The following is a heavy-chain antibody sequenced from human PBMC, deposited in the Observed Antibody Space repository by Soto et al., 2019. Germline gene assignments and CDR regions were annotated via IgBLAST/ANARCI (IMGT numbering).Heavy chain of an antibody. CDR3: ARGWGLDP. V-gene: IGHV3-7*04. CDR1: GFTFNSYW. J-gene: IGHJ5*02. Sequence: EVQLVESGGGLVQPGGSLRLSCAASGFTFNSYWMTWVRQAPGKGLEWVANIKQDGSEKYYVDSVKGRFTISRDNAKNSLYLQMNGLRAEDTAVYDCARGWGLDPWGQGTLVTVSS. D-gene: IGHD1-26*01. CDR2: IKQDGSEK.